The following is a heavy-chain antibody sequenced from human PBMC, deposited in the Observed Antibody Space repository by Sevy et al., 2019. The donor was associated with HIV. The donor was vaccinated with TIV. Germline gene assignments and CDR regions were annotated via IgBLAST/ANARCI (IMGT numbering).Heavy chain of an antibody. CDR2: IDTNTGNP. V-gene: IGHV7-4-1*01. CDR3: ARDSGPRALSHYDNSGYPFDP. J-gene: IGHJ5*02. Sequence: ASVKVSCRASGYTFTNYAMNWVRQAPGQGLEWMGWIDTNTGNPTYAQGFTGRFVFSLDTSVNTAHLLIRSLKAEDTAWNFCARDSGPRALSHYDNSGYPFDPWGQGTLVTVSS. CDR1: GYTFTNYA. D-gene: IGHD3-22*01.